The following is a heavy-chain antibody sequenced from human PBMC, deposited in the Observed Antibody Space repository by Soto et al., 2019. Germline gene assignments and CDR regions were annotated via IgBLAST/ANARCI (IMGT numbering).Heavy chain of an antibody. D-gene: IGHD2-15*01. V-gene: IGHV1-8*01. Sequence: ASVKVSCKASGYTFTSYDINWVRQATGQGLEWMGWMNPNSGNTGYAQKFQGRVTMTRNTSISTAYMELSSLRSEDTAVYYCAREDVVVVAATSGPDYYYYYYMDVWGKGTTVTVSS. CDR3: AREDVVVVAATSGPDYYYYYYMDV. CDR1: GYTFTSYD. J-gene: IGHJ6*03. CDR2: MNPNSGNT.